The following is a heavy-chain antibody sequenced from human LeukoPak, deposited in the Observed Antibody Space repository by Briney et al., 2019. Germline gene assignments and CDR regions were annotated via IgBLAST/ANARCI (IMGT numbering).Heavy chain of an antibody. CDR2: IIPIFGTA. CDR3: ARSPLSCSGGSCYFLHWFDP. Sequence: GASVQVSCKASGGTFSSYAISWVRQAPGQGLEWMGGIIPIFGTANYAQKFQGRVTITADESTSTAYMELSSLRSEDTAVYYCARSPLSCSGGSCYFLHWFDPWGQGTLVTVSS. D-gene: IGHD2-15*01. CDR1: GGTFSSYA. V-gene: IGHV1-69*13. J-gene: IGHJ5*02.